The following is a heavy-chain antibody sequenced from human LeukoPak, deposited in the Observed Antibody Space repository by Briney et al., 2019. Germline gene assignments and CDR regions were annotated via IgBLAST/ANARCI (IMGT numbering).Heavy chain of an antibody. CDR2: IYHSGRT. V-gene: IGHV4-39*07. J-gene: IGHJ6*03. Sequence: PSETLSLTCTFSGGSISSSNYYWGWIRQPPGKGLEWIGSIYHSGRTFYNPSLKSRLTISVDTSKNQFSLKVSSVTAADTAVYYCARVFDSGSQAYFYYMDVWGKGTTVTIFS. CDR1: GGSISSSNYY. CDR3: ARVFDSGSQAYFYYMDV. D-gene: IGHD3-10*01.